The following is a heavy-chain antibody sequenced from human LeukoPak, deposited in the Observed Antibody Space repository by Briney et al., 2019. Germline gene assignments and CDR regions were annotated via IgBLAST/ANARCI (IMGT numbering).Heavy chain of an antibody. J-gene: IGHJ4*02. CDR2: ISGSGGST. D-gene: IGHD2-2*01. Sequence: PGGSLRLSCAASGFTFSSYGMSWARQAPGKGLEWVSAISGSGGSTYYADSVKGRFTISRDNSKNTLYLQMNSLRAEDTAVYYCAKLEGDIVVVPAAPLDYWGQGTLVTVSS. V-gene: IGHV3-23*01. CDR1: GFTFSSYG. CDR3: AKLEGDIVVVPAAPLDY.